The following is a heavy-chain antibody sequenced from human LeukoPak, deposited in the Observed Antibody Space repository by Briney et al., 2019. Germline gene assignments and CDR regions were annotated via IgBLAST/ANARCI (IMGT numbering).Heavy chain of an antibody. D-gene: IGHD1-26*01. J-gene: IGHJ6*02. CDR3: ARAPVVGAPGLYYYYGMDV. CDR1: GYTFTSYD. CDR2: MNPNSGNT. V-gene: IGHV1-8*01. Sequence: ASVKVSCKASGYTFTSYDINWVRQAPGQGLEWMGWMNPNSGNTGYAQKFQGRVTMTRNTSISTAYMELSSLRSEDTAVYYCARAPVVGAPGLYYYYGMDVWGQGTTVTVSS.